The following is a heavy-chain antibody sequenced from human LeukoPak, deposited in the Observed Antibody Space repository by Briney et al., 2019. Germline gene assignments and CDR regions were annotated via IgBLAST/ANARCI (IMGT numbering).Heavy chain of an antibody. Sequence: GGSLRPSCATSGFIFSSYWMCWVRQAPGKGLEWVANIKSDGSEEYYGDSVKGRFTISRDNAKNSLYLQMNSLRVEDTAVYYCARGDLWLGHWGQGSLVTVSS. V-gene: IGHV3-7*01. CDR1: GFIFSSYW. D-gene: IGHD3-10*01. CDR3: ARGDLWLGH. CDR2: IKSDGSEE. J-gene: IGHJ4*02.